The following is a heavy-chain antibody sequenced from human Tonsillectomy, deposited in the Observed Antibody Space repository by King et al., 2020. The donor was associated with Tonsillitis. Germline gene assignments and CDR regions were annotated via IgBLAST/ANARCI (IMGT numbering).Heavy chain of an antibody. Sequence: VQLVESGGGLVQPGGSLRLSCAASDFIFSTYAMSWVRQAPGKGLEGVSAISGSGGSTYYADSVKGRFTISRDNSKNTLYLQMNSLRAEDTAVYYCAKEGVAASFTFWYFVYWGQGILVTVSS. CDR2: ISGSGGST. CDR3: AKEGVAASFTFWYFVY. J-gene: IGHJ4*02. CDR1: DFIFSTYA. D-gene: IGHD2-15*01. V-gene: IGHV3-23*04.